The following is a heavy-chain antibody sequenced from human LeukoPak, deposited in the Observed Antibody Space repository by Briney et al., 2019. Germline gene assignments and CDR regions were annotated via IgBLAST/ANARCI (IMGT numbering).Heavy chain of an antibody. J-gene: IGHJ4*02. CDR2: IYTSGST. V-gene: IGHV4-4*07. CDR3: ARAQGVGAWGDFDY. D-gene: IGHD1-26*01. CDR1: GGSISSNY. Sequence: PSETLSLTCTVSGGSISSNYWSWIRQPAGKGLEWIGRIYTSGSTNYNPSLKSRVTISVDKSKNQFSLKLSSVTAADTAVYYCARAQGVGAWGDFDYWGQGTLATVSS.